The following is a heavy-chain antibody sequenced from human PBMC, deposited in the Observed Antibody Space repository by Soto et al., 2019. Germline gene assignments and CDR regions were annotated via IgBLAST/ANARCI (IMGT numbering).Heavy chain of an antibody. CDR1: GFIFNTYG. CDR2: IYYDGRNK. J-gene: IGHJ4*02. CDR3: ARDLGELWPSVGGY. V-gene: IGHV3-33*01. D-gene: IGHD1-26*01. Sequence: QVQLVESGGGVVQPGRSLRLSCAASGFIFNTYGMHWVRQAPGKGLEWVAVIYYDGRNKYYADSVKGRFTISRDNSKDTLNLPMNRLRVEDTAVYYCARDLGELWPSVGGYWGQGTLVTVSS.